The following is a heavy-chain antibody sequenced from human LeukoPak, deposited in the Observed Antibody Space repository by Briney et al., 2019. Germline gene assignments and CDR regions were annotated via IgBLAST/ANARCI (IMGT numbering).Heavy chain of an antibody. J-gene: IGHJ4*02. D-gene: IGHD2-15*01. CDR2: INHSGST. V-gene: IGHV4-34*01. Sequence: PSETLSLTCAVYGGSFSGYYWSWIRQPPGKGLEWIGEINHSGSTNYNPSLKSRVTISVDTSKNQFSLKLSSVTVADTAVYYCARGYLSGSCYSDWGQGTLVTVSS. CDR3: ARGYLSGSCYSD. CDR1: GGSFSGYY.